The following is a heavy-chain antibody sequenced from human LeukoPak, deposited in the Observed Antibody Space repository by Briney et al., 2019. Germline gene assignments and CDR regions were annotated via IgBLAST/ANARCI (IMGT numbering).Heavy chain of an antibody. CDR2: MSYDEKNE. J-gene: IGHJ5*02. CDR1: GFTFSDYA. D-gene: IGHD2-2*01. V-gene: IGHV3-30*01. CDR3: ARAFPRYCSSLSCYSRLDP. Sequence: GGSLRLSCAASGFTFSDYAFHWVRQAPGKGLEWVALMSYDEKNEFYGDAVKGRFTISRDISNNTVYLQMNSLRVEDTAVYYCARAFPRYCSSLSCYSRLDPWGLGTLVTVSS.